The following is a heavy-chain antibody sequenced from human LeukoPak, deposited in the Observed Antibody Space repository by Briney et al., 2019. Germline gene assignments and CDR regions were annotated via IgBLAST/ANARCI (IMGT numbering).Heavy chain of an antibody. V-gene: IGHV4-31*11. CDR3: ARDPGGNFDY. D-gene: IGHD3-16*01. Sequence: PSETLSLTCAVSGGSISSGGYSWSWIRQPPGKGLEWIGYIYYSGSTYYNPSLKSRVTISVDTSKNQFSLKLSSVTAADTAVYYCARDPGGNFDYWGQGTLVTVSS. J-gene: IGHJ4*02. CDR1: GGSISSGGYS. CDR2: IYYSGST.